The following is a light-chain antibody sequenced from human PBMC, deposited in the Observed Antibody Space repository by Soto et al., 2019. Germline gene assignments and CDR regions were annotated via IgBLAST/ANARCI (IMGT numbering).Light chain of an antibody. V-gene: IGKV1-13*02. Sequence: AIQMTQSPSSLSASVGDRVTISCRASQGIGNALGWYQQKPGKAPKLLIFGASSLESGVPSRFSGSGSGTEFTLTISSLQPDDFATYYCRQYNSYSWTFGQGTKVDI. J-gene: IGKJ1*01. CDR2: GAS. CDR1: QGIGNA. CDR3: RQYNSYSWT.